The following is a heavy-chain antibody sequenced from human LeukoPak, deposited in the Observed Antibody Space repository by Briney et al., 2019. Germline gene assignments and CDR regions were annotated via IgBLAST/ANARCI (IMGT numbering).Heavy chain of an antibody. D-gene: IGHD3-22*01. CDR1: GGSISSYF. CDR2: IYYSGST. V-gene: IGHV4-59*01. CDR3: ARGVPTSYYYESAAYYFDY. J-gene: IGHJ4*02. Sequence: SETLSLTCAVSGGSISSYFWSWIRQPPGKGLEWIAYIYYSGSTNYNPSLKGRVTISVDTSRSQFSLKLSSVTAADTAVYYCARGVPTSYYYESAAYYFDYWGQGTLVTVSS.